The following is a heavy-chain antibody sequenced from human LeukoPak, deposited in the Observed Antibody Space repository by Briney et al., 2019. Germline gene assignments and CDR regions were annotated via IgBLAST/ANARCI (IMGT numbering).Heavy chain of an antibody. Sequence: GGSLRLSCAASGFTFSSYTMHWVRQAPGKGLVWVSRINTDGSSTSYADSVKGRFTISRDNAKSTLYLQMNSLRAEDTAVYYCARWYQLLGGAFDIWGQGTMVTVSS. V-gene: IGHV3-74*01. J-gene: IGHJ3*02. CDR2: INTDGSST. CDR1: GFTFSSYT. CDR3: ARWYQLLGGAFDI. D-gene: IGHD2-2*01.